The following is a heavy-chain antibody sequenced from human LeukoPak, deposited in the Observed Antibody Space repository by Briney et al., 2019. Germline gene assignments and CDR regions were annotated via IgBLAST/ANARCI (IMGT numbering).Heavy chain of an antibody. J-gene: IGHJ3*02. CDR3: AGEFYYDSSFSFDI. V-gene: IGHV4-59*01. CDR2: IYHIGST. CDR1: GRSISGYY. D-gene: IGHD3-22*01. Sequence: PSQTLSLTCTVYGRSISGYYWSWIRQPPGRGLEWIGYIYHIGSTNYNPSLKSRVTISVDTSKNQFSLKLSSVTSADTAVYYCAGEFYYDSSFSFDIWGQGTMVTLSS.